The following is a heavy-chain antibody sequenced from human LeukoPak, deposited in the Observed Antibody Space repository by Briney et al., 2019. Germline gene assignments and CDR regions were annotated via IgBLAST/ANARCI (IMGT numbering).Heavy chain of an antibody. D-gene: IGHD4-17*01. J-gene: IGHJ4*02. CDR3: AAQGGSGDLRY. Sequence: SPGGSLRLSCAASGFTFSNTWMNWVRQAPGNGLEWVGRIKRIIDGGTTDYAAPVKGRFTVSRDDSINTLYLQMSSLKTEDTAVYYCAAQGGSGDLRYWGQGTLVTVSS. CDR1: GFTFSNTW. CDR2: IKRIIDGGTT. V-gene: IGHV3-15*01.